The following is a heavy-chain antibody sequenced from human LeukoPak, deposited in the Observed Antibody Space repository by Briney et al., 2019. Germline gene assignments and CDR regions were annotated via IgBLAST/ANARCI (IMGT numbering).Heavy chain of an antibody. V-gene: IGHV4-34*01. D-gene: IGHD4-17*01. Sequence: KTGGSLRLSCAASGFTVSSSYMSWVRQAPGKGLEWIGDINDSGSSNYHPSLKSRVTISLDTSKTQFSLKLTSVTSADTAVYFCARYVPDYGDYSGGFDIWGQGTMVTVSS. J-gene: IGHJ3*02. CDR3: ARYVPDYGDYSGGFDI. CDR2: INDSGSS. CDR1: GFTVSSSY.